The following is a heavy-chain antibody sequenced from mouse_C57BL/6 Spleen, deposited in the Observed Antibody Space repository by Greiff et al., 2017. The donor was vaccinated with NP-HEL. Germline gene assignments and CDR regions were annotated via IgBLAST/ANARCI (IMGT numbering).Heavy chain of an antibody. D-gene: IGHD1-1*01. CDR2: INPNNGGT. J-gene: IGHJ1*03. CDR3: ARRTTVVGGNWYCDV. V-gene: IGHV1-18*01. Sequence: EVQLQQSGPELVKPGASVKIPCKASGYTFTDYNMDWVKQSHGKSLEWIGDINPNNGGTIYNQKFKGKATLTVDKSSSTAYMELRSLTSEDTAVYYCARRTTVVGGNWYCDVWGTGTTVTVSS. CDR1: GYTFTDYN.